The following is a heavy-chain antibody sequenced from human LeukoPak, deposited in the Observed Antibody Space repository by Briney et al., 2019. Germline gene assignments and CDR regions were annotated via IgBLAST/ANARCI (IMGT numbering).Heavy chain of an antibody. CDR3: TIRMVRGVTPFDSVYYYYMDV. D-gene: IGHD3-10*01. V-gene: IGHV3-15*01. CDR2: IKSKTDGGTT. CDR1: GFTFSNAW. J-gene: IGHJ6*03. Sequence: PGGSLRLSCAASGFTFSNAWMSWVRQAPGKGLEWVGRIKSKTDGGTTDYAAPVKGRFTISRDDSKNTLYLQMNSLKTEDTAVYYCTIRMVRGVTPFDSVYYYYMDVWGKGTTVTVS.